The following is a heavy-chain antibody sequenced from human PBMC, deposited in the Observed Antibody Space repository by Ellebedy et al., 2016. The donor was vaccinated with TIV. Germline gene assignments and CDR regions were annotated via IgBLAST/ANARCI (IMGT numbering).Heavy chain of an antibody. V-gene: IGHV5-51*01. CDR1: GYSFTSYW. CDR2: IYPGDSDT. D-gene: IGHD5-12*01. Sequence: GGSLRLSCKGSGYSFTSYWIGWVRQMPGKGPEWMGIIYPGDSDTRYSPSFQGQVTIPADQSINTAYLQWSRLRSEDTAVYYWAGGGGYSGYDLGDYWGQGTLVTVSS. CDR3: AGGGGYSGYDLGDY. J-gene: IGHJ4*02.